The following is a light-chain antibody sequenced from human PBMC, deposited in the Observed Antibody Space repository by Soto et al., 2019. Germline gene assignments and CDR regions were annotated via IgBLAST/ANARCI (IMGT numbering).Light chain of an antibody. CDR1: QDISRF. V-gene: IGKV1-17*03. CDR3: LKHYAYPWT. CDR2: LAT. J-gene: IGKJ1*01. Sequence: DIQMTQSPSAVSASVGDRVTITCRASQDISRFLAWFQQNPGKVPKRLVYLATALQNGAPSRFSGSGSGTKFNFTISSLQPEDFATYYCLKHYAYPWTFGQGTKVNIK.